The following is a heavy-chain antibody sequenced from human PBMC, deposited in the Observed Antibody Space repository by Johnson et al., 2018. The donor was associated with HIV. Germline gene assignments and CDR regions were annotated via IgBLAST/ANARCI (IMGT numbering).Heavy chain of an antibody. CDR1: GFTVRSNY. Sequence: VQLVESGGGLVQPGGSLRLSCVVSGFTVRSNYITWVRQAPGTGLEWVSAISGSGGRTNYAESVKGRFIISRDNSKNTLLLQMNSLRVDDTAMYYCARGHHDSGYPLEAFDIWGQGTMVSVSS. V-gene: IGHV3-66*01. CDR3: ARGHHDSGYPLEAFDI. J-gene: IGHJ3*02. D-gene: IGHD3-22*01. CDR2: SGSGGRT.